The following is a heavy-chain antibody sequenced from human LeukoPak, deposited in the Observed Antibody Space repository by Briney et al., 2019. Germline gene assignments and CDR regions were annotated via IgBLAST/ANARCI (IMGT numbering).Heavy chain of an antibody. J-gene: IGHJ6*03. CDR2: ISGSGGST. V-gene: IGHV3-23*01. CDR1: GFTFSSYA. CDR3: ASMDVVHYYYMDV. Sequence: GGSLRLSCAASGFTFSSYAMSWVRQAPGKGLEWVSAISGSGGSTYYADSVKGRFTISRDNSKNTLYLQMNSLRAEDTAVYYRASMDVVHYYYMDVWGKGTTVTVSS. D-gene: IGHD2-2*01.